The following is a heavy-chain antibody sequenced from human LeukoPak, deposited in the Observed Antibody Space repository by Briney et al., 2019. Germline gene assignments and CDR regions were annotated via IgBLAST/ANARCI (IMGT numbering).Heavy chain of an antibody. D-gene: IGHD3/OR15-3a*01. Sequence: SGTLSLTCAVSGGSISSSNWWSWVRQPPGKGLEWIGEIYHSGSTNYNPSLKSRVTISVDTSKNQFSLKLSSVTAADTAVYYCARERTLLYYFDYWGQGTLVTVSS. J-gene: IGHJ4*02. CDR1: GGSISSSNW. CDR3: ARERTLLYYFDY. V-gene: IGHV4-4*02. CDR2: IYHSGST.